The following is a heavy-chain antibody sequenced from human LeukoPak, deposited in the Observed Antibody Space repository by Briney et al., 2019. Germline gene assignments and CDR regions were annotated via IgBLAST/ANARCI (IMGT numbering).Heavy chain of an antibody. V-gene: IGHV3-43*02. CDR2: ISGDGGSI. Sequence: GGYLRLSCAASGFTFDDYAMHWVRQAPGKGLEWVSLISGDGGSIYYADSVKGRFTISRDNSKNSLYLQMNSLRTEDTALYYCAKGAYYDYVWGSYRPHYFDYWGQGTLVTVSS. CDR1: GFTFDDYA. J-gene: IGHJ4*02. CDR3: AKGAYYDYVWGSYRPHYFDY. D-gene: IGHD3-16*02.